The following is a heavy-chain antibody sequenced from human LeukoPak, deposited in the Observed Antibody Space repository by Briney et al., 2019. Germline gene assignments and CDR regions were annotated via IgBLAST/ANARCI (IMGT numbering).Heavy chain of an antibody. CDR1: GGSISSGGYY. J-gene: IGHJ4*02. Sequence: SETLSLTCTVSGGSISSGGYYWSWIRQHPGKGLEWLGYIYYSGSTNYNPSLKSRVTISVDTSKNQFSLKLSSVTAADTAVYYCARENYGSGTTPSLDYWGQGTLVTVSS. CDR2: IYYSGST. CDR3: ARENYGSGTTPSLDY. V-gene: IGHV4-61*08. D-gene: IGHD3-10*01.